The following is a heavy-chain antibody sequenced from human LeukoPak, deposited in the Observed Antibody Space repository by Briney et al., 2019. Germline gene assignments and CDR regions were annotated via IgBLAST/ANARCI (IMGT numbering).Heavy chain of an antibody. V-gene: IGHV4-34*01. CDR1: GGSFSGYY. D-gene: IGHD4-17*01. Sequence: SETLSLTCAVYGGSFSGYYWSWIRQPPGKGLEWIGEINHSGSTNYNPSLKSRVTISVDTSKNQFSLKLSSVTAADTAVYYCARDMDGDYALGYWGQGALVTVSS. J-gene: IGHJ4*02. CDR3: ARDMDGDYALGY. CDR2: INHSGST.